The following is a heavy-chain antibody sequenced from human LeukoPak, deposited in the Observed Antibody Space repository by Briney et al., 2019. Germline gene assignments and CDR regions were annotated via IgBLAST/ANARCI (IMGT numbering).Heavy chain of an antibody. D-gene: IGHD4-17*01. CDR3: AKDSVTTGGAYGMDV. CDR1: GFTFSSYA. Sequence: GGSLRLSCAASGFTFSSYAMSWVRQAPGKGLEWVSRIGGSDGRTYYTDSLKGRFTISRDNSKNTVYLQMNSLSAEDTAVYYCAKDSVTTGGAYGMDVWGQGTTVTVSS. CDR2: IGGSDGRT. V-gene: IGHV3-23*01. J-gene: IGHJ6*02.